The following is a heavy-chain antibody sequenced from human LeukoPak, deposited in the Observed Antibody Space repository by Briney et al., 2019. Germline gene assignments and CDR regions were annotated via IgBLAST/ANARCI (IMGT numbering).Heavy chain of an antibody. Sequence: GGSLRLSCAASGFTFSSYWMHWVRQAPGKGLVWVSRINSDGSSTSYADSVKGRFTISRDNAKNTLYLQMNSLRAEDTAVYYCARVTLCGYYRCAFDIWGQGTMVTVSS. D-gene: IGHD3-22*01. CDR1: GFTFSSYW. J-gene: IGHJ3*02. V-gene: IGHV3-74*01. CDR2: INSDGSST. CDR3: ARVTLCGYYRCAFDI.